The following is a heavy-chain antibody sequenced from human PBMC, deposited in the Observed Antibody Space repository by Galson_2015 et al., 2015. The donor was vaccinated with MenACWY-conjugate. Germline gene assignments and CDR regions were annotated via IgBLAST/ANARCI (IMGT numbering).Heavy chain of an antibody. D-gene: IGHD3-10*01. Sequence: SLRLSCAAPGFTFSSYAMHWVRQAPGKGLEWVAVISYDGSNKYYADSVKGRFTISRDNSKNTLYLQMNSLRAEDTAVYYCARGTRGVTDTDFDYWGQGTLVTVSS. CDR3: ARGTRGVTDTDFDY. CDR1: GFTFSSYA. CDR2: ISYDGSNK. V-gene: IGHV3-30*04. J-gene: IGHJ4*02.